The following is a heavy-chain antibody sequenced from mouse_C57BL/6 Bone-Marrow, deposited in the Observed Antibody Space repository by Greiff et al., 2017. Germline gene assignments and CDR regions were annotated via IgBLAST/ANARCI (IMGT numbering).Heavy chain of an antibody. CDR2: VYPYNGGT. J-gene: IGHJ1*03. D-gene: IGHD2-4*01. Sequence: EVQLQESGPVLVKPGPSVKISCKASGFTFTDYYMHWVKQSHGKSLEWIGLVYPYNGGTSYNQKFKGKATLTVDTSSSTAYMELNSLTSEDSAVYYCAREGVYYDYEDWYFDVWGTGTTVTVSS. CDR3: AREGVYYDYEDWYFDV. CDR1: GFTFTDYY. V-gene: IGHV1-36*01.